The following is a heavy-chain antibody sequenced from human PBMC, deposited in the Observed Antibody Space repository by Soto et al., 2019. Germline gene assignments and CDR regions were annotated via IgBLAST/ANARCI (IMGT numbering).Heavy chain of an antibody. D-gene: IGHD3-10*01. Sequence: TSETLSLTCTVSGGSISSYYWSWIRQPPGKGLEWIGYIFKTGSTNYNPSLKSRLTISVGTSKNQFSLKLSSMTAADTAVYYCARAGYGSVSYFAYWGQGTPVTVSS. CDR3: ARAGYGSVSYFAY. CDR2: IFKTGST. CDR1: GGSISSYY. V-gene: IGHV4-59*01. J-gene: IGHJ4*02.